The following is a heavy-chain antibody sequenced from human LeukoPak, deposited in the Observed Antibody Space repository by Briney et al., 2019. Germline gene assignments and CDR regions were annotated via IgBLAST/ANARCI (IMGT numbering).Heavy chain of an antibody. CDR3: ARRRGKWVVNWFDP. D-gene: IGHD1-26*01. J-gene: IGHJ5*02. V-gene: IGHV4-39*01. CDR2: LYYDGRT. Sequence: PSETLSLTCTVFGDSVSSSNYYWAWFRQPPGTGLDWIGSLYYDGRTYYSPSLESRVTVSVDTSKNQFALKLTSVTAADTAVYYCARRRGKWVVNWFDPWGPGTLVTVSS. CDR1: GDSVSSSNYY.